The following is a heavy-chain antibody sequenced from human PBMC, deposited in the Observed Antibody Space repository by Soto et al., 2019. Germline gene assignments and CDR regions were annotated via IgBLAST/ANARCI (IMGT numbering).Heavy chain of an antibody. J-gene: IGHJ3*02. D-gene: IGHD1-7*01. CDR2: FDPEDGET. Sequence: ASVKVSCKVSGYTLTELSMHWVRQAPGKGLEWMGGFDPEDGETIYAQKFQGRVTMTADTSTDTAYMELSSLRSEDTAVYYCATVKLELRRYAFDIWGQGTMVTVSS. CDR1: GYTLTELS. CDR3: ATVKLELRRYAFDI. V-gene: IGHV1-24*01.